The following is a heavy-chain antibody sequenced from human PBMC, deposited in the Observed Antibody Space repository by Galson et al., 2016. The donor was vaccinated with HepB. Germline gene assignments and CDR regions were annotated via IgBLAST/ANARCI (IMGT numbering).Heavy chain of an antibody. CDR3: ARDGDTAMLTANYYFDY. V-gene: IGHV3-11*04. CDR1: GFTFSDYY. CDR2: ISSSRRTI. J-gene: IGHJ4*02. D-gene: IGHD5-18*01. Sequence: SLRLSCAASGFTFSDYYMSWIRQAPGRGLEWLSYISSSRRTIHYADSVKGRFTISRDNAQNSLYLQMDSLRAEDTAVYYCARDGDTAMLTANYYFDYWGQGTLVTVSS.